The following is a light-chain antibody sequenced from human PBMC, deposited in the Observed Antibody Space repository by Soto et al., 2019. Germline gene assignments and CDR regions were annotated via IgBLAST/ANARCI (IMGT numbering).Light chain of an antibody. CDR3: QQYHRYST. J-gene: IGKJ1*01. V-gene: IGKV1-13*02. Sequence: AIQMTQSPSSLSASVGDRVTITCRASQSISSYLNWYQQKPGKAPKLLIYDVSTLASGVPSRFSGSASGTEFTLTISNLESEDFASYYCQQYHRYSTFGQGTKVDI. CDR1: QSISSY. CDR2: DVS.